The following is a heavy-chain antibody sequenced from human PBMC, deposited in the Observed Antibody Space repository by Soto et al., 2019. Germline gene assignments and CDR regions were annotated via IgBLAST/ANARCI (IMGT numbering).Heavy chain of an antibody. CDR2: IYYSGST. V-gene: IGHV4-31*03. Sequence: QVQLQEAGPGLVKPSQTLSLTCTVSGGSISSGGYYWSWIRQHPGKGLEWIGDIYYSGSTNYNPSLKSRVTISIDTSKNKFSLKLSSVTAADTAVCFCARDCSSTSCSGSGMDVWGQGTTVTVSS. CDR1: GGSISSGGYY. D-gene: IGHD2-2*01. J-gene: IGHJ6*02. CDR3: ARDCSSTSCSGSGMDV.